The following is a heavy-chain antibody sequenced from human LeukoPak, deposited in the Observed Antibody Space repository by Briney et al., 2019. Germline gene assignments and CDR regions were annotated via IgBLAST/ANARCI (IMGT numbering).Heavy chain of an antibody. J-gene: IGHJ6*02. CDR2: ISSSGSSI. CDR3: ARGYTDVGGDYGMDV. D-gene: IGHD5-12*01. V-gene: IGHV3-11*01. Sequence: GGSLRLSCAASGFTFSDYYMTRIRQAPGKGLEWISYISSSGSSIDYADSVKGRFTISRDNAKNSLSLQMISLRAEDTAVYYCARGYTDVGGDYGMDVWGQGTTVTVSS. CDR1: GFTFSDYY.